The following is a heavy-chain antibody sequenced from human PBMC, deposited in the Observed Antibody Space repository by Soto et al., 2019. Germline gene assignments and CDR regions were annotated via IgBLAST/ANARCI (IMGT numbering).Heavy chain of an antibody. CDR2: ISGSGRDT. CDR1: GFTFSSYS. J-gene: IGHJ4*02. V-gene: IGHV3-23*01. Sequence: GGSLRLSCAASGFTFSSYSMNWVRQAPGKGLEWVSGISGSGRDTYYADSVKGRFTISRDNSKNTLYLQMNSLRAEDTAVYYCAFSRTGVVQSYFDYWGQGTLVTVSS. D-gene: IGHD1-1*01. CDR3: AFSRTGVVQSYFDY.